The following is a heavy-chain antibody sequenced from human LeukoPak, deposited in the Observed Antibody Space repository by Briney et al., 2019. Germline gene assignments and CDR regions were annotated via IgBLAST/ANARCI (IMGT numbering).Heavy chain of an antibody. J-gene: IGHJ3*02. CDR3: ARLADGDDAFDI. CDR1: GGSIRSSIYY. V-gene: IGHV4-39*01. Sequence: KPSETLSLTCTVSGGSIRSSIYYWGWIRQPPGKGLERIGTIYYSGSTYYNPSLKRRVTISVDTSKNQFSLKLSSVTAADTAVYYCARLADGDDAFDIWGQGTMVTVSS. CDR2: IYYSGST. D-gene: IGHD2-21*01.